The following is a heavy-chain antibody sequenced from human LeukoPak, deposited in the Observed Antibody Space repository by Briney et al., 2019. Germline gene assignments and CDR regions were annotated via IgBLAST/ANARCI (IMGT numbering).Heavy chain of an antibody. CDR3: ARSGSTMVRGVIQYMDV. J-gene: IGHJ6*03. Sequence: GGSLRLSCAASGFTFSSYGMHWVRQAPGKGLEWVAFIRYDGSNKYYADSVKGRFTISRDNAKNSLYLQMNSLRAEDTAVYYCARSGSTMVRGVIQYMDVWGKGTTVTVSS. CDR1: GFTFSSYG. D-gene: IGHD3-10*01. CDR2: IRYDGSNK. V-gene: IGHV3-30*02.